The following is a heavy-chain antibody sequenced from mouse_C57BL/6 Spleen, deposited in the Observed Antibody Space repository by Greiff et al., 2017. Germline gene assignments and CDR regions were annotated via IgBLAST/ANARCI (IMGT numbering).Heavy chain of an antibody. CDR3: ARRWDYFDY. J-gene: IGHJ2*01. CDR2: INPSTGGT. D-gene: IGHD2-3*01. V-gene: IGHV1-42*01. Sequence: EVQLQQSGPELVKPGASVTISCKASGYSFTGYYMNWVKQSPEKSLEWIGEINPSTGGTTYNQKFQAKATLTVDKSSSTAYMQLKSLTSEDSAVYYCARRWDYFDYWGQGTTLTVSS. CDR1: GYSFTGYY.